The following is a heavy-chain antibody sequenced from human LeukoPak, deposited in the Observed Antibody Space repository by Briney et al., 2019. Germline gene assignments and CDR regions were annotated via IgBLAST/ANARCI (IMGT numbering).Heavy chain of an antibody. Sequence: GVSLRLSCAASGFTFSSYWMSWLRQAPGKGLEGVANIMHDGSKKYYVDSVRGRLTISRDNAKNSLYPQMNSLRAEDTAVYYCARDRVSAWDENWFAPWGEGPLVTVSA. CDR3: ARDRVSAWDENWFAP. V-gene: IGHV3-7*01. J-gene: IGHJ5*02. CDR1: GFTFSSYW. D-gene: IGHD6-13*01. CDR2: IMHDGSKK.